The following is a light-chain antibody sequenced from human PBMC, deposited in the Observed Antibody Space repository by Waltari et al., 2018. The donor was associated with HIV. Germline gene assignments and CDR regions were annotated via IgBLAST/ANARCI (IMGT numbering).Light chain of an antibody. Sequence: QSVLTQPPSVSGAPGPRVTISCTGSSSNIGAGYDVHWYQQLPGTAPKLVIYSNDNRPSGGPDRFSGSKSGTSASLAITGLQAEDDADDYCQSYDSALSGSVFGGGTKLTVL. CDR1: SSNIGAGYD. V-gene: IGLV1-40*01. CDR2: SND. CDR3: QSYDSALSGSV. J-gene: IGLJ2*01.